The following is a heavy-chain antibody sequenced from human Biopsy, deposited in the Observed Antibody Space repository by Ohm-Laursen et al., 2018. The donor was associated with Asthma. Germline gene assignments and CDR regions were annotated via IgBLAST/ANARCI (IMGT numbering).Heavy chain of an antibody. CDR1: GGSISSFY. CDR2: VYWTGST. D-gene: IGHD6-19*01. Sequence: SQTLSLTCSVYGGSISSFYWSWIRQSPEKGLEWMGYVYWTGSTNYNPSLKSRITMSVDTSKNRMFLELTSVTAADTAIYYCVRAVRNGRWLAQFDYWGKGKPVTASS. CDR3: VRAVRNGRWLAQFDY. J-gene: IGHJ4*02. V-gene: IGHV4-59*01.